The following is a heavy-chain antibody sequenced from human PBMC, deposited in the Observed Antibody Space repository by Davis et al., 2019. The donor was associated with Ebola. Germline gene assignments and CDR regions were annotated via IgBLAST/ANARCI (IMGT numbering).Heavy chain of an antibody. CDR3: AKGMSRSAYYAMDV. V-gene: IGHV3-21*04. J-gene: IGHJ6*02. Sequence: GESLKISCAASGFTFSSYSMNWVRQAPGKGLEWVSSISSSSSYIYYADSVKGRFTISRDNAKNSLYLQMYSLRAEDTAVYYCAKGMSRSAYYAMDVWGQGTTVTVSS. CDR2: ISSSSSYI. D-gene: IGHD2-8*01. CDR1: GFTFSSYS.